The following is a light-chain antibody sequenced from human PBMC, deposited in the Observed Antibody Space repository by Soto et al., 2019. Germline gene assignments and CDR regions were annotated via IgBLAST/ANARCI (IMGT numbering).Light chain of an antibody. CDR3: QSYDSSNVV. Sequence: NFMLTQPHSVSESPGKTVTISCTRSSGSIASKYVQWYQQRPGSSPTTVIYEDNSRPSGVPDRFSGSIDSSSNSASLTISGLQTEDEADYYCQSYDSSNVVFGGGTKLTVL. CDR1: SGSIASKY. CDR2: EDN. J-gene: IGLJ2*01. V-gene: IGLV6-57*01.